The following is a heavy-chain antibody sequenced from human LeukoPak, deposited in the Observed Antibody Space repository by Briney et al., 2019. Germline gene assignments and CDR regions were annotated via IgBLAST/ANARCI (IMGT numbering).Heavy chain of an antibody. J-gene: IGHJ3*02. CDR3: AREPPAAGSI. D-gene: IGHD6-13*01. CDR2: IYSGGST. CDR1: GFTVSSNY. V-gene: IGHV3-66*02. Sequence: PGGSLRLSCAASGFTVSSNYMSWVRQAPGKGLEWVSVIYSGGSTYYADSVKGRFTISRDNSKNTLYLQMNSLRAEDTAVYCCAREPPAAGSIWGQGTMLTVSS.